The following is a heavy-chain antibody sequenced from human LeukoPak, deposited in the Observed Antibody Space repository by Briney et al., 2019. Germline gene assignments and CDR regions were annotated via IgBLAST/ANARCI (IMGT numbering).Heavy chain of an antibody. CDR3: ARVPKTQPYCSSTSCASYYYYYMDV. D-gene: IGHD2-2*01. Sequence: SVKVSCKASGGTFSSYAISWVRQAPGQGLEWMGGIIPIFGTANYAQKFQGRVTITADESTSTAYMELSSLRSEDTAVYYCARVPKTQPYCSSTSCASYYYYYMDVWGKGTTVTVSS. J-gene: IGHJ6*03. CDR2: IIPIFGTA. CDR1: GGTFSSYA. V-gene: IGHV1-69*01.